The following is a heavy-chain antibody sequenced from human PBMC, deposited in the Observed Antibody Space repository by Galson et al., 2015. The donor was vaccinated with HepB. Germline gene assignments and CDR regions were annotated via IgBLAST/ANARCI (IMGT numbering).Heavy chain of an antibody. CDR1: GFTFSSYG. V-gene: IGHV3-33*01. D-gene: IGHD2-2*01. J-gene: IGHJ4*02. CDR2: IWYDGSNK. CDR3: ARAFHIVVVPAAIPPSDY. Sequence: SLRLSCAASGFTFSSYGMHWVRQAPGKGLEWVAVIWYDGSNKYYADSVKGRFTISRDNSKNTLYLQMNSLRAEDTAVYYCARAFHIVVVPAAIPPSDYWGQGTLVTVSS.